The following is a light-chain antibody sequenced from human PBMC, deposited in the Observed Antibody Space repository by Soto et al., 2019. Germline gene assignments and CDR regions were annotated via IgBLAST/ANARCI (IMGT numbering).Light chain of an antibody. CDR2: AAS. Sequence: DIQMNQSTSSISASLGDRATIARRASQRISYYLNWFQQKTGRPPTILLYAASSLEAGVPSRYSGRGSGTDFTLTISSLQPEDVETDYCQQNYSNPFTFGQGTRLDIK. V-gene: IGKV1-39*01. CDR3: QQNYSNPFT. J-gene: IGKJ5*01. CDR1: QRISYY.